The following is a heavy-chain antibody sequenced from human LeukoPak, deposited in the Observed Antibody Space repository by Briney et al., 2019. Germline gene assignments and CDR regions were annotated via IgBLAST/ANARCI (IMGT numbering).Heavy chain of an antibody. V-gene: IGHV3-48*04. J-gene: IGHJ3*02. Sequence: GGSLRLSCAASGFTFSSYWMNWVRQAPGKGLEWVSYISSSGSTIYYADSVKGRFTISRDNAKNSLYLQMNSLRAEDTAVYYCARAVERDAFDIWGQGTMVTVSS. CDR2: ISSSGSTI. CDR3: ARAVERDAFDI. D-gene: IGHD4-23*01. CDR1: GFTFSSYW.